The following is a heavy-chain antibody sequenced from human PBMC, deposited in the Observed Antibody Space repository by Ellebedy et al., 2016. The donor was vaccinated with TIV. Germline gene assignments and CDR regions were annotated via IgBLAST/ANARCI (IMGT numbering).Heavy chain of an antibody. CDR3: ARVRGAVAGDY. CDR1: GFTFTSFG. D-gene: IGHD6-19*01. Sequence: ASVKVSCKASGFTFTSFGISWVRQAPGQGLEWMGWISVYNGNTNYAQNLQGRVSMTTDTSARTAYMELRSLRYDDTAVYFCARVRGAVAGDYWGQGTLVTVSS. CDR2: ISVYNGNT. V-gene: IGHV1-18*04. J-gene: IGHJ4*02.